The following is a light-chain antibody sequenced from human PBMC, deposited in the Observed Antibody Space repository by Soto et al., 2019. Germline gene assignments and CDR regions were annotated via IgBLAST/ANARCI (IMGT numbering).Light chain of an antibody. J-gene: IGLJ2*01. Sequence: QSALTQPASVSGSPGQSITISCTGTSSDVGRYNYVSWCQQHPGKAPKLIIYDVSNRPSGVSNRFSGSKSGNTASLTISGLRVEDGADYYCSSYTSSSTVVFGGGTKVTV. CDR3: SSYTSSSTVV. CDR1: SSDVGRYNY. CDR2: DVS. V-gene: IGLV2-14*01.